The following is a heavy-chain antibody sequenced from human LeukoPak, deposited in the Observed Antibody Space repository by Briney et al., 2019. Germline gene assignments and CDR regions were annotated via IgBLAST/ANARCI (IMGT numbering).Heavy chain of an antibody. CDR1: GFTFSSYA. CDR3: AKAYHYGSGSSFDY. D-gene: IGHD3-10*01. J-gene: IGHJ4*02. V-gene: IGHV3-23*01. Sequence: PGGSLRLSCAASGFTFSSYAMSWVRQAPGKGLEWVSAISSSGGSTYYADSVKGRFTIYRDNSKNTLYLQMNSLRAEDTAIYYCAKAYHYGSGSSFDYWGQGTRLTVSS. CDR2: ISSSGGST.